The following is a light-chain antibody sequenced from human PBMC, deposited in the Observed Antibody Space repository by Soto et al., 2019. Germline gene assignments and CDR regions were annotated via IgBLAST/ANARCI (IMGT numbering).Light chain of an antibody. V-gene: IGLV2-23*02. CDR2: EVS. J-gene: IGLJ1*01. CDR3: CSYAGSSTCV. CDR1: SSDVGNYNL. Sequence: QSALTQPASVSGSPGQSITISCTGTSSDVGNYNLVTWYQQHPGKAPKLMIYEVSKRPSRASNRFSGSKSGNTASLTISGLQAEDEADYYCCSYAGSSTCVFGTGPKLTVL.